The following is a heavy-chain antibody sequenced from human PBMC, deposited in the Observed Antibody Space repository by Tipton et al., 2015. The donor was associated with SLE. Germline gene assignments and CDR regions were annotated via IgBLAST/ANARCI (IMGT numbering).Heavy chain of an antibody. CDR3: ARHNLAAAFDY. J-gene: IGHJ4*02. D-gene: IGHD6-13*01. V-gene: IGHV5-51*01. CDR1: GYTFTNYW. Sequence: QSGAEVKKPGESLRISCKASGYTFTNYWISWVRQMPGKGLEWMGIIYPGDSDTRYSPSFQGQVTISADKSITTAYLQWSSLKASDTAMYYCARHNLAAAFDYWGQGTLVTVSP. CDR2: IYPGDSDT.